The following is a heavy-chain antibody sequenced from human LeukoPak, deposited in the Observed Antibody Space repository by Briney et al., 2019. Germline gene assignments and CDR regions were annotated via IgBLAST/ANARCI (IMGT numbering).Heavy chain of an antibody. J-gene: IGHJ4*02. Sequence: PSETLSLTCAVSGYSITSGYYWGWIRQPPGKGLEWIGSVYHTGNTYYNPSLKSRVTISIDTSKNQFSLKLSSVTAADTAVYYCARGAYYDFWFDYWGQGTLVTVSS. CDR1: GYSITSGYY. V-gene: IGHV4-38-2*01. D-gene: IGHD3-3*01. CDR2: VYHTGNT. CDR3: ARGAYYDFWFDY.